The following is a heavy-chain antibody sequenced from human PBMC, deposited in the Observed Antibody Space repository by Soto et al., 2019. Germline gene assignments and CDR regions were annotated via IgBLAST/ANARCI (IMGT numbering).Heavy chain of an antibody. CDR2: ISYDGSNK. Sequence: PGGSLRLSCAASGFTFSNAWMSWVRQAPGKGLEWVAVISYDGSNKYYADSAKGRFTISRDNSKNTLYLQMNSLRAEDTAVYYCARALTGAGTVVDYWGQGTLVTVSS. CDR1: GFTFSNAW. V-gene: IGHV3-30-3*01. D-gene: IGHD6-13*01. CDR3: ARALTGAGTVVDY. J-gene: IGHJ4*02.